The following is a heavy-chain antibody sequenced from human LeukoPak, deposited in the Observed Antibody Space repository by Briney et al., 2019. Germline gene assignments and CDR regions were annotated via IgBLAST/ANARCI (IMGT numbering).Heavy chain of an antibody. Sequence: PSETLSLTCAVYGESFSGYYWSWIRQPPGKGLEWIGEINHTGSTNCNPSLKSRVTISADTSKNQFSLKLSSVTAADTAVYYCARRPRNGENYDGPSGLDYWGQGTLVTVSS. CDR3: ARRPRNGENYDGPSGLDY. J-gene: IGHJ4*02. D-gene: IGHD4/OR15-4a*01. CDR2: INHTGST. CDR1: GESFSGYY. V-gene: IGHV4-34*01.